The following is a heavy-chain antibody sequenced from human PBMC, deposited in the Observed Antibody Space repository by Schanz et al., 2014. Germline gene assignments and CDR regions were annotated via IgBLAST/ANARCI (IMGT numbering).Heavy chain of an antibody. CDR3: ARDKGGLIPFDY. CDR1: RFTFSDYW. J-gene: IGHJ4*02. Sequence: EVQLVESGGGLVQPGGSLRLSCAASRFTFSDYWMSWVRQAPGKGLEWVANMNQDGSVKNYVDSVKGRFTISRDNAKNSLYLQMNSLRAEDTAVYYCARDKGGLIPFDYWGLGTLVTVSS. D-gene: IGHD2-15*01. CDR2: MNQDGSVK. V-gene: IGHV3-7*01.